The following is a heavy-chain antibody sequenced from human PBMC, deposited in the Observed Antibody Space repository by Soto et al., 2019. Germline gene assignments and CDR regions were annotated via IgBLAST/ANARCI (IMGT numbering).Heavy chain of an antibody. D-gene: IGHD3-10*01. CDR2: ISAYNGNT. Sequence: QVQLVQSGAEVKKPGASVKVSCKASGYTFTSYGISWVRQAPGQGLEWMGWISAYNGNTNYAQKLQGRVTMTTDTSTSTADMELRSLRSDDTAVYYCARDLMVRGPYRGHGYWGQGTLVTVSS. CDR1: GYTFTSYG. V-gene: IGHV1-18*04. CDR3: ARDLMVRGPYRGHGY. J-gene: IGHJ4*02.